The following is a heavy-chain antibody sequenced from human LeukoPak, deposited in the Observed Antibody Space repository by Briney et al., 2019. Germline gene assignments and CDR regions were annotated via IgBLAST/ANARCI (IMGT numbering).Heavy chain of an antibody. J-gene: IGHJ4*02. CDR2: HYYSGSP. CDR3: ATWRTAKTGFDY. D-gene: IGHD1-1*01. Sequence: SETLSLTCTVSGGSISNNNYYWAWIRQPPGKGLEYIGSHYYSGSPYYNPSLKSRVTISVDTSKNQFSLRLSSVTAADTAVYYCATWRTAKTGFDYWGQGTLVTVSS. V-gene: IGHV4-39*01. CDR1: GGSISNNNYY.